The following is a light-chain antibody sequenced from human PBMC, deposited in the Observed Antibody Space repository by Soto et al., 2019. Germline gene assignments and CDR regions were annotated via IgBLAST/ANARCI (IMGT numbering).Light chain of an antibody. J-gene: IGLJ1*01. Sequence: QSALTQPPSASGSPRQSVTISCTGTSSDVGGYNYVSWYQQYPGKAPKLMIYDVSKRPPGVPERFSGSKSGNTASLTVSGLQAEDEADYYCSSYAGDSTVFGTGTKVTVL. V-gene: IGLV2-8*01. CDR2: DVS. CDR1: SSDVGGYNY. CDR3: SSYAGDSTV.